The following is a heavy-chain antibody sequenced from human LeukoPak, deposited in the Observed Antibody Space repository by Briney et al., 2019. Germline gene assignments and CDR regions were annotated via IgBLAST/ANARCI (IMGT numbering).Heavy chain of an antibody. CDR3: ARDLPYYYDSSGYSGGAFDI. Sequence: GGSLRLSCAASGFTFSSYAMHWVRQAPGKGLEYVSAISSNGGSTYYANSVKGRFTISRDNSKNTLYLQMGSLRAEDMAVYYCARDLPYYYDSSGYSGGAFDIWGQGTMVTVSS. CDR2: ISSNGGST. J-gene: IGHJ3*02. V-gene: IGHV3-64*01. D-gene: IGHD3-22*01. CDR1: GFTFSSYA.